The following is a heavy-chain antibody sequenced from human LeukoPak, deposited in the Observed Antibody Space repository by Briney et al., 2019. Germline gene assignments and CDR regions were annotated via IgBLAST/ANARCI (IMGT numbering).Heavy chain of an antibody. CDR1: GGSIRSGGYY. CDR3: ARHYSANSFDY. V-gene: IGHV4-31*03. D-gene: IGHD2-15*01. Sequence: SQTLSLTCTVPGGSIRSGGYYWSWIRQHPGKGLEWIGNIYYSGSTSYNPSLKSRVTISVDTSKNQFSLKLSSVTAADTAVYYCARHYSANSFDYWGQGTLVTVSS. J-gene: IGHJ4*02. CDR2: IYYSGST.